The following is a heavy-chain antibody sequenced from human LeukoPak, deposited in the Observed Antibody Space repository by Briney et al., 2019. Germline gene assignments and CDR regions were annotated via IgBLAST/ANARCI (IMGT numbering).Heavy chain of an antibody. Sequence: GGSLRLSCAASGFTFSSYSMTWVRQAPGKGLEWVSSISSSSSYIYYADSVKGRFTISRDNAKNSLYLQMNSLRAEDTAVYYCALFWPTIYYGMDVWGQGTTVTVSS. V-gene: IGHV3-21*01. CDR3: ALFWPTIYYGMDV. CDR1: GFTFSSYS. CDR2: ISSSSSYI. J-gene: IGHJ6*02. D-gene: IGHD3-3*01.